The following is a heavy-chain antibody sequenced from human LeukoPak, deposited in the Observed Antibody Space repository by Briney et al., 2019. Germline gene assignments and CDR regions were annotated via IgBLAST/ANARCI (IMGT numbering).Heavy chain of an antibody. Sequence: ASVKVSCKAFGYTFTNFVIHWVRQAPGHSPEWMGWINTYNGNTNYAQKLQGRVTMTTDTSTSTAYMEVRSLNSDDTAVYYCARACSSDSCYFRYWGQGTLVTVSS. CDR2: INTYNGNT. CDR1: GYTFTNFV. J-gene: IGHJ4*02. CDR3: ARACSSDSCYFRY. V-gene: IGHV1-18*01. D-gene: IGHD2-2*01.